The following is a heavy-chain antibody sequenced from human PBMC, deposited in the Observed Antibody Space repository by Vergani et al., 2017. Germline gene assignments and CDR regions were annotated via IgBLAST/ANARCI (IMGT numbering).Heavy chain of an antibody. Sequence: EVPLVQSGAEVKKPGESLKISCKGSGYSFTSYWIGWVRQMPGKGLEWMGIIYPGDSDTRYSPSFQGQVTISADKSISTAYLQWSSLKGSDTAMYDCARRFQEYYYDSSGYYPFDYWGQGTLVTVSS. V-gene: IGHV5-51*01. CDR1: GYSFTSYW. J-gene: IGHJ4*02. CDR2: IYPGDSDT. CDR3: ARRFQEYYYDSSGYYPFDY. D-gene: IGHD3-22*01.